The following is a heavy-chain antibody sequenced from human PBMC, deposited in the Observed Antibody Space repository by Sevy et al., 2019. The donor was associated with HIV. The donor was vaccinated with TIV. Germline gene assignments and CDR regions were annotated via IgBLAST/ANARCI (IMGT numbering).Heavy chain of an antibody. CDR2: MYYSGIT. Sequence: SESLSLTCTVSGGSISSYYWSWIRQPPGKGLEWIAYMYYSGITNYSPSLKSRLTISIDTSKNHFSLKLRSVTAADTTIYYCARMNYSSSPPGSWFDPWGQGTPVTVSS. CDR3: ARMNYSSSPPGSWFDP. J-gene: IGHJ5*02. V-gene: IGHV4-59*12. D-gene: IGHD1-26*01. CDR1: GGSISSYY.